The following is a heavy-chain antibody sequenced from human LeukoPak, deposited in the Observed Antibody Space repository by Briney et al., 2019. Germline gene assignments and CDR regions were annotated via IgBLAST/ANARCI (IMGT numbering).Heavy chain of an antibody. CDR2: IYTSGST. Sequence: SQTLSLTCSVSGVSISSGSYYWSWLRQPAGKGLEWIGRIYTSGSTNYNPSLKSRVTISVDTSKNQFPLKLSSVTAADTAVYYCARDLYYYDSSGYYLWGFDIWGQGTMVTVSS. V-gene: IGHV4-61*02. CDR3: ARDLYYYDSSGYYLWGFDI. CDR1: GVSISSGSYY. J-gene: IGHJ3*02. D-gene: IGHD3-22*01.